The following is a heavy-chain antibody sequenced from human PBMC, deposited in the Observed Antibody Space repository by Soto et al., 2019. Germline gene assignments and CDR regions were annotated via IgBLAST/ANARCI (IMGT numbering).Heavy chain of an antibody. J-gene: IGHJ4*02. CDR2: IYHSGST. D-gene: IGHD3-22*01. CDR3: ARGRGSGYYYYFDY. Sequence: AVSGYSISSGYYWGWIRQPPGKGLEWIGSIYHSGSTYYNPSLKSRVTISVDTSKNQFSLKLSSVTAADTAVYYCARGRGSGYYYYFDYCGQGTLVTVSS. CDR1: GYSISSGYY. V-gene: IGHV4-38-2*01.